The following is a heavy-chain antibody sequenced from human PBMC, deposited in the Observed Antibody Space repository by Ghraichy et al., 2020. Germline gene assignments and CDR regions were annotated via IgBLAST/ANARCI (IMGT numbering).Heavy chain of an antibody. CDR1: GFTFSGSD. Sequence: GGSLRLSCAASGFTFSGSDIHWVRQASGKGLEWVGRIKTKPENYATAYAASVKDRFTLSRDDFRNMAYLQMKSLQTADTAVYYCVRRLFDSSGDQKDWGQGTLVTVSS. V-gene: IGHV3-73*01. D-gene: IGHD3-22*01. CDR3: VRRLFDSSGDQKD. J-gene: IGHJ4*02. CDR2: IKTKPENYAT.